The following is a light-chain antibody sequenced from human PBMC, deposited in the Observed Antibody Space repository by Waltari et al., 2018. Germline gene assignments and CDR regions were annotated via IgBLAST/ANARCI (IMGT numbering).Light chain of an antibody. J-gene: IGKJ5*01. CDR1: QSVLYSSNNKNY. Sequence: DIVMTQSPDSLAVSLGERATINCKSSQSVLYSSNNKNYLAWYQHKPGQPPKLLIYWAATRESVVPDRFTGSGSGTDFTLTISSLQAEDVAVYYCQQYYSGPFTFGQGTRLEIK. CDR3: QQYYSGPFT. CDR2: WAA. V-gene: IGKV4-1*01.